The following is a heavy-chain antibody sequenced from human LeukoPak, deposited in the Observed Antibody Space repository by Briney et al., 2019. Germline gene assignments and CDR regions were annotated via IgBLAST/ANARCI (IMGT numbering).Heavy chain of an antibody. Sequence: TGGSLRLSCAASGFTFSSYAMSWVRQAPGKGLEWVSAISGSGGSTYYADSVKSRFTISRDNSKNTLYLQMNSLRAEDTAVYYCAKEPGWEHGYYFDYWGQGTLVTVSS. J-gene: IGHJ4*02. CDR3: AKEPGWEHGYYFDY. CDR1: GFTFSSYA. CDR2: ISGSGGST. V-gene: IGHV3-23*01. D-gene: IGHD1-26*01.